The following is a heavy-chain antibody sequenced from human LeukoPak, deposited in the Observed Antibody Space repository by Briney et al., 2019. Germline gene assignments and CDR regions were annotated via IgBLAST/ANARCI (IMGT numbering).Heavy chain of an antibody. CDR3: ARDRGRDYGDFNDAFDI. J-gene: IGHJ3*02. V-gene: IGHV3-74*01. D-gene: IGHD4-17*01. CDR1: GFTFSSYW. Sequence: QSGGSLRPSCAASGFTFSSYWMHWVRQAPGKGLVWVSRINSDGSSTSYADSVKGRFTISRDNAKNTLYLQMNSLRAEDTAVYYCARDRGRDYGDFNDAFDIWGQGTMVTVSS. CDR2: INSDGSST.